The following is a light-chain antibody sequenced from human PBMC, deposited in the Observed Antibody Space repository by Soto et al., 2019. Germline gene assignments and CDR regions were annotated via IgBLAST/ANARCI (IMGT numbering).Light chain of an antibody. CDR1: SSNIGAGYD. CDR3: QSYDSSLSGL. V-gene: IGLV1-40*01. J-gene: IGLJ2*01. Sequence: QLVLTQPPSVSGAPGQRVTISCTESSSNIGAGYDVHWYQQLPGTAPKLLIYGNSNRPSGVPDRFSGSKSGTSASLAITGLQAEDEADYYCQSYDSSLSGLFGGGTKLTVL. CDR2: GNS.